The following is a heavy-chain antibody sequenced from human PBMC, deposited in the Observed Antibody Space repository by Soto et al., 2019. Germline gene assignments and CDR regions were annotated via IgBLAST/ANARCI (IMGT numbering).Heavy chain of an antibody. V-gene: IGHV3-33*01. J-gene: IGHJ4*02. Sequence: GGSLRLSCAASGFTFSSYGMHWVRQAPGKGLEWVAVIWYDGSNKYYADSVKGRFTISRDDSKNTLYLQMNSLRAEDTAVYYCARANYYDSGPCHYWGQVTLVPVSS. CDR2: IWYDGSNK. D-gene: IGHD3-22*01. CDR3: ARANYYDSGPCHY. CDR1: GFTFSSYG.